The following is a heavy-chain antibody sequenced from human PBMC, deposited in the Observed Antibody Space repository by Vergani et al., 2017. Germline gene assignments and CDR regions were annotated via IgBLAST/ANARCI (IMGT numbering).Heavy chain of an antibody. CDR2: IDRTGRP. V-gene: IGHV4-34*01. CDR3: ARVNTETNGHLYYYYYMDV. J-gene: IGHJ6*03. Sequence: QVQLQQWGGGLLKPSETLSLTCVVNGGSFTSYHWTWIRQSPGEGLGWVGDIDRTGRPDYNPSLKSRLTMSVDKSRNQFSLTLNSVTATDTAIYFCARVNTETNGHLYYYYYMDVWGQGTAVTVS. D-gene: IGHD4-11*01. CDR1: GGSFTSYH.